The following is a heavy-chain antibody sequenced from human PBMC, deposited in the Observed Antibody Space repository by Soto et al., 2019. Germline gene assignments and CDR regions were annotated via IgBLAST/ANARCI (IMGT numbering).Heavy chain of an antibody. CDR3: ARRAWHSYYAIDV. J-gene: IGHJ6*02. Sequence: GQLVESGGGEVQPGRSLRLSCAASGFKFTDFALHWVRQAPGKGLEWVAIIAYDGSEKHYADSVKGRFAISRDNPKNTLYLEMNSPRPEDTAVYFCARRAWHSYYAIDVWGQGTTVTVFS. CDR1: GFKFTDFA. D-gene: IGHD1-26*01. V-gene: IGHV3-30*09. CDR2: IAYDGSEK.